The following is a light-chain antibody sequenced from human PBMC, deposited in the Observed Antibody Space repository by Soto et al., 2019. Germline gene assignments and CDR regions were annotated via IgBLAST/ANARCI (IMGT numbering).Light chain of an antibody. Sequence: EIVLTQSPGTLSLSPGERATLSCRASQSVYKNFLAWYQQQPGQAPRLLINGASNRATGIPDRFSGSGSGTNFSLTIDRLEPEDFAVYFCQQYGRSPPTFGGGTKVAIK. CDR2: GAS. J-gene: IGKJ4*01. V-gene: IGKV3-20*01. CDR3: QQYGRSPPT. CDR1: QSVYKNF.